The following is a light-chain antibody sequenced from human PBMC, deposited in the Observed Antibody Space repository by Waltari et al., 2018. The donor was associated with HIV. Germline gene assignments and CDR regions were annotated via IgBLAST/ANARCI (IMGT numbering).Light chain of an antibody. CDR2: GAS. CDR1: QSVSST. Sequence: EIVMTQSPVTLSVSPGERATLSCRASQSVSSTLAWYQQKPGQAPRLLIHGASTRATGIPARFSGSGSGTEFTLTISSLQSEDFAVYYCQQYNNWPRTFGQGTKLEIK. V-gene: IGKV3-15*01. J-gene: IGKJ2*01. CDR3: QQYNNWPRT.